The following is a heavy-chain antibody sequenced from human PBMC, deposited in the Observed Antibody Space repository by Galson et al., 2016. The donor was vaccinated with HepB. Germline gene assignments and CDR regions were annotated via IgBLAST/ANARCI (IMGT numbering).Heavy chain of an antibody. CDR2: IVYSGVGT. CDR1: GFTFSSCA. D-gene: IGHD7-27*01. V-gene: IGHV3-23*01. Sequence: SLRLSCAASGFTFSSCAMMWVRQSPGKGLEWVSGIVYSGVGTYYTDSVKGRFTISRDNSKNTLYLQMNSLRAEDTAIYYCVKDTGGLLTVQTKFDSWGQGTLVTVSS. CDR3: VKDTGGLLTVQTKFDS. J-gene: IGHJ4*02.